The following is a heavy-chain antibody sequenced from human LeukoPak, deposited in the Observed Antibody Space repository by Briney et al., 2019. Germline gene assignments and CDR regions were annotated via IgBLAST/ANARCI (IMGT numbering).Heavy chain of an antibody. CDR1: GFTFSTYW. V-gene: IGHV3-74*01. D-gene: IGHD5-12*01. CDR3: ARVIGGYSSDY. Sequence: GGSLRLSCAASGFTFSTYWMHWVRQAPGKGLLWVSRINSDGSSATYADSVKGRFNISRDNAKNSLYLQMHSLRAEDTAVYYCARVIGGYSSDYWGQGTLVTVSS. CDR2: INSDGSSA. J-gene: IGHJ4*02.